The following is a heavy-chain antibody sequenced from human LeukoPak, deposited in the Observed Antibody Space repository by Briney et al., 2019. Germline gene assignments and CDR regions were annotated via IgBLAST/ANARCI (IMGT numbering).Heavy chain of an antibody. CDR3: ARADSSGWRTDY. CDR2: INPSGGST. D-gene: IGHD6-19*01. Sequence: ASVKVSCKASGYTFTSYYMHWVRQAPGQGLEWMGIINPSGGSTSYAQKFQGRVTMTRDTSTSTAYMELRSLRSDDTAVYYCARADSSGWRTDYWGQGTLVTVSS. V-gene: IGHV1-46*01. J-gene: IGHJ4*02. CDR1: GYTFTSYY.